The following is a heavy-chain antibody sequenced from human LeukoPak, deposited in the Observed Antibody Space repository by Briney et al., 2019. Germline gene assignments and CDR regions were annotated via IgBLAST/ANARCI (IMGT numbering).Heavy chain of an antibody. D-gene: IGHD3-16*02. V-gene: IGHV1-18*01. J-gene: IGHJ4*02. Sequence: ASVKVSCKASGYTFTSYGISWVRQAPGQGLEWMEWISAYNGNTNYAQKLQGRVTMTTDTSTSTAYMELRSLRSDDTAVYYCARDGQLSTWYYFDYWGQGTLVTVSS. CDR1: GYTFTSYG. CDR3: ARDGQLSTWYYFDY. CDR2: ISAYNGNT.